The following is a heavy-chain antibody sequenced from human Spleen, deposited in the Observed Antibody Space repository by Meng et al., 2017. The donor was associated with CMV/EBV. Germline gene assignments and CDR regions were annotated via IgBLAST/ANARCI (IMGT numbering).Heavy chain of an antibody. J-gene: IGHJ4*02. V-gene: IGHV4-39*07. CDR3: ARVLQWFGVDY. CDR1: GDSISSSIYY. CDR2: ISYSGNT. D-gene: IGHD3-10*01. Sequence: SETLSLTCTVSGDSISSSIYYWGWIRQPPAKGLEWIGSISYSGNTHFNPSLKSRLTILVDTSKNQFSLRLSSVTAADTAVYYCARVLQWFGVDYWGQGTLVTVSS.